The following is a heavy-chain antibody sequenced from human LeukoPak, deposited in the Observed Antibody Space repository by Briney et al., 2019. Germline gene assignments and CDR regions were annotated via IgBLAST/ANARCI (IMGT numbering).Heavy chain of an antibody. D-gene: IGHD3-22*01. Sequence: GSLRLSCAASGFTFSDYYMSWIRQAPGKGLEWVANIKQDGSEKYYADSVKGRFTISRDNAKNSLYLQMNSLRAEDTALYYCARSSGYYYAGDYWGQGTLVTVSS. CDR2: IKQDGSEK. CDR3: ARSSGYYYAGDY. J-gene: IGHJ4*02. CDR1: GFTFSDYY. V-gene: IGHV3-7*03.